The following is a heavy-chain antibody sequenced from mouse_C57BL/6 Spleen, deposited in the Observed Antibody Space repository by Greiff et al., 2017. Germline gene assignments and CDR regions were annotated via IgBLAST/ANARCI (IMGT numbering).Heavy chain of an antibody. V-gene: IGHV5-17*01. CDR3: ARRGDYDHFDY. CDR1: GFTFSDYG. CDR2: ISSGSSTI. D-gene: IGHD2-4*01. J-gene: IGHJ2*01. Sequence: EVKVVESGGGLVKPGGSLKLSCAASGFTFSDYGMHWVRQAPEKGLEWVAYISSGSSTIYYADTVKGRFTISRDNAKNTLFLQMTSLRSEDTAMXYCARRGDYDHFDYWGQGTTLTVSS.